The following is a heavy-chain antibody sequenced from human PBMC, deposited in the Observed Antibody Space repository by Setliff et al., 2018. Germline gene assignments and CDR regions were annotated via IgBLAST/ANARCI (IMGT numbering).Heavy chain of an antibody. Sequence: KPSETLSLTCTVSGDSISTGINYWSWIRQPAGKGLEWIGSTYYNGDAYYNPSLKSRVTMSVDTSRNQFPLKLSSVTAADTAVYYCARHVGSRGRGYNYYYYYMDVWGKGATVTVSS. CDR1: GDSISTGINY. CDR3: ARHVGSRGRGYNYYYYYMDV. D-gene: IGHD3-10*01. J-gene: IGHJ6*03. V-gene: IGHV4-39*01. CDR2: TYYNGDA.